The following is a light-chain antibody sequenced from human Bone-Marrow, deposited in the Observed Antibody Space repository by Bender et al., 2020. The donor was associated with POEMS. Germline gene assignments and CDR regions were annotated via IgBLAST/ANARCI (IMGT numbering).Light chain of an antibody. CDR2: QGT. CDR3: CSYAGTSTWV. V-gene: IGLV2-23*01. CDR1: TSDVGTYYI. J-gene: IGLJ3*02. Sequence: QSALTQPASVSGSPGQSITISCTGATSDVGTYYIVSWYQQHPGKAPKLIIYQGTNRPSGVSSRFSGSESGNTASLTISGLQAEDEADYYCCSYAGTSTWVFGGGTKLTVL.